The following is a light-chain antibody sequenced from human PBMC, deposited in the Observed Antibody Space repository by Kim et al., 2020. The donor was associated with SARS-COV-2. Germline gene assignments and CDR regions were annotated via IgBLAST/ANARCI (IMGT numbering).Light chain of an antibody. CDR2: RNN. J-gene: IGLJ3*02. V-gene: IGLV1-47*01. CDR1: SSNIGSNY. CDR3: AAWDDSRSGWV. Sequence: ELTQPPSASGTPGQRVTISCSGSSSNIGSNYVYWYQQLPGTAPKLLIYRNNQRPSGVPDRFSGSKSGTSASLAISGLRSEDEADYYCAAWDDSRSGWVFGGGTQLTVL.